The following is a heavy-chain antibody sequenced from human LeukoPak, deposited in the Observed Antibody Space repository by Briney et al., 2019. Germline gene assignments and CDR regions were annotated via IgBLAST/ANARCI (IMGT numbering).Heavy chain of an antibody. Sequence: SSETLSLTCAVYGGSFSGYYWSWIRQPPGKGLEWIGSIYHSGSTYYNPSLKSRVTISVDTSKNQFSLKLSSVTAADTAVYYCARVGSGTTGAFDIWGQGTMVTVSS. D-gene: IGHD1-1*01. CDR1: GGSFSGYY. CDR3: ARVGSGTTGAFDI. CDR2: IYHSGST. V-gene: IGHV4-34*01. J-gene: IGHJ3*02.